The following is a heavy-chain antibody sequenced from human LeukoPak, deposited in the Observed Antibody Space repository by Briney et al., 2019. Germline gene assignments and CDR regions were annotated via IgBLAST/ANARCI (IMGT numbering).Heavy chain of an antibody. CDR3: ARCIHSGYYSYFDY. CDR2: IYYSGST. D-gene: IGHD3-22*01. Sequence: PSETLSLTCTVSGGSISSGGYYWSWIRQHPGKGLEWIGYIYYSGSTYYNPSLKSRVTISVDTSKNQFSLKLSSVTAADMAVYYCARCIHSGYYSYFDYWGQGTLVTVSS. V-gene: IGHV4-31*03. J-gene: IGHJ4*02. CDR1: GGSISSGGYY.